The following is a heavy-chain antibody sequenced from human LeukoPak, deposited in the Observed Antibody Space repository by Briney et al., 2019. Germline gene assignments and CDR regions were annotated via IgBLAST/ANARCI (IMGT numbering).Heavy chain of an antibody. CDR1: GGSISSSSYY. Sequence: SETLSLTCTVSGGSISSSSYYWCWIRQPPGKGLEWIGSIYYSGSTYYNPSLKSRVTISVDTSKNQFSLKLSSVTAADTAVYYCARHLSIISMISTSYYYRCIYAFYIWGQGTMVTVSS. V-gene: IGHV4-39*01. J-gene: IGHJ3*02. D-gene: IGHD3-22*01. CDR2: IYYSGST. CDR3: ARHLSIISMISTSYYYRCIYAFYI.